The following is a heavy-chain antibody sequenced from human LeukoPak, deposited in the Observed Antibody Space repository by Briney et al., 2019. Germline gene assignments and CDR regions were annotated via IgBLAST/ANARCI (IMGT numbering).Heavy chain of an antibody. CDR1: GGSFSGYY. J-gene: IGHJ6*03. D-gene: IGHD6-13*01. CDR3: ARLGGIAALYYYYYMDV. Sequence: SETLSLTCAVYGGSFSGYYWSWIRQPPGKGLEWIGEINHSGSTNYNPSLKSRVTISVDTSKNQFSLKLSSVTAADTAVYYCARLGGIAALYYYYYMDVWGKGTTVTVSS. V-gene: IGHV4-34*01. CDR2: INHSGST.